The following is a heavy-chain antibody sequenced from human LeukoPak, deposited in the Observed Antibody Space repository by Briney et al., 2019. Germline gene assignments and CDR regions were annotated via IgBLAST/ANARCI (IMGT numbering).Heavy chain of an antibody. D-gene: IGHD2-15*01. CDR3: AKVVVVAATFHY. CDR2: MRYDGSNK. Sequence: PGGSLRLSCAASGFTFSSYGMHWVRQAPGKGLEWVAFMRYDGSNKYYADSVKGRFTTSRDNSKNTLYLQMNSLRAEDTAVYYCAKVVVVAATFHYWGQGTLVTVSS. CDR1: GFTFSSYG. J-gene: IGHJ4*02. V-gene: IGHV3-30*02.